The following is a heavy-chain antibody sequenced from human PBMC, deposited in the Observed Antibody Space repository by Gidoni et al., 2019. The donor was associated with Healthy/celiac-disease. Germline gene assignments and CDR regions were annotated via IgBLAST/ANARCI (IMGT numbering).Heavy chain of an antibody. CDR2: ISGRGAST. J-gene: IGHJ3*02. Sequence: EVQLLESGGGLVQHGGSLRLSCAAAGFTFGSYTISWVRQAPGKGLGWVSAISGRGASTYYADSVKGRFTISRDNSQNTLYLQMNSLRVEDTSVYYCAKGVRQLWLNDAFDTWGQGTMVTVSS. D-gene: IGHD5-18*01. CDR1: GFTFGSYT. CDR3: AKGVRQLWLNDAFDT. V-gene: IGHV3-23*01.